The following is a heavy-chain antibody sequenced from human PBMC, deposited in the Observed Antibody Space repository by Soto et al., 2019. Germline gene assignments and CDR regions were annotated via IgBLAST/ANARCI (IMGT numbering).Heavy chain of an antibody. D-gene: IGHD3-22*01. CDR2: ISGSGGST. J-gene: IGHJ4*02. CDR3: AKVSPRQPCTMIVVVIKPRFDY. V-gene: IGHV3-23*01. Sequence: GGSLRLSCAASGFTFSSYAMSWVRQAPGKGLEWVSAISGSGGSTYYADSVKGRFTISRDNSKNTLYLQMNSLRAEDTAVYYCAKVSPRQPCTMIVVVIKPRFDYWGQGTLVTVSS. CDR1: GFTFSSYA.